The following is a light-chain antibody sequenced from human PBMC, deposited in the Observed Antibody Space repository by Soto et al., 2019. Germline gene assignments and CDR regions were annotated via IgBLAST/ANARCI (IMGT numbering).Light chain of an antibody. J-gene: IGKJ1*01. V-gene: IGKV1-5*03. CDR1: QSISSW. CDR2: KAS. Sequence: DIQMTQSPSTLSASVGDRVTITCRASQSISSWLAWYQQQPGKAPKLLIYKASSFESGVPSRFSGSGSGTEFTLTIRSLQPDDFASYYCQQSNSYPTFGQGTKVEIK. CDR3: QQSNSYPT.